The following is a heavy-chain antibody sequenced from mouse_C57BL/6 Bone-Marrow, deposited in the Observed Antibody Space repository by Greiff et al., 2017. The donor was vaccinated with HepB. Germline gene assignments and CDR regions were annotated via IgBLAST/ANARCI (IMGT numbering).Heavy chain of an antibody. J-gene: IGHJ3*01. CDR1: GFSFNTYA. V-gene: IGHV10-1*01. Sequence: EVMLVESGGGLVQPKGSLKLSCAASGFSFNTYAMNWVRQAPGKGLEWVARIRSKSNNYATYYADSVKDRFNISRDDSESMLYLQMNNLKTEDTAMYYCVGHGVYYDYDVPWFAYWGQGTLVTVSA. D-gene: IGHD2-4*01. CDR2: IRSKSNNYAT. CDR3: VGHGVYYDYDVPWFAY.